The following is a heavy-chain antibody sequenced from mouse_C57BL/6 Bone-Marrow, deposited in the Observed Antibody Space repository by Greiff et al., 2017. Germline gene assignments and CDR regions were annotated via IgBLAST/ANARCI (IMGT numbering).Heavy chain of an antibody. CDR1: GYTFTSYW. CDR2: IHPSDSDT. V-gene: IGHV1-74*01. J-gene: IGHJ3*01. CDR3: AIRWLPAWFAY. Sequence: QVHVKQPGAELVKPGASVKVSCKASGYTFTSYWMHWVKQRPGQGLEWIGRIHPSDSDTNYNQKFKGKATLTVDKSSSTAYMQLSSLTSEDSAVYYCAIRWLPAWFAYWGQGTLVTVSA. D-gene: IGHD2-2*01.